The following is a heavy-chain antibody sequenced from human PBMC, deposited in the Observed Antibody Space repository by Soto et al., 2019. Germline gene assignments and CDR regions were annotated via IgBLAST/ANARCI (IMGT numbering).Heavy chain of an antibody. V-gene: IGHV5-51*01. J-gene: IGHJ4*02. D-gene: IGHD4-17*01. CDR1: GYSFTSYL. CDR2: IYPGDSDT. CDR3: ARLLFPTVTTTPYHRWYFDY. Sequence: PGESLKISCKGSGYSFTSYLIGWVRQMPGKGLEWMGIIYPGDSDTRYSPSFQGQVTISADKSISTAYLQWSSLKASDTAMYYCARLLFPTVTTTPYHRWYFDYWGQGTLVTVSS.